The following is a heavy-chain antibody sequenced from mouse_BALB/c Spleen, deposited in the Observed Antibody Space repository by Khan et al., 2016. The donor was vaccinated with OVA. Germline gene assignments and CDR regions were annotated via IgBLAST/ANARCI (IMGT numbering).Heavy chain of an antibody. CDR2: IWGGGTS. Sequence: VQLVQSGPGLVAPSQNLSITCTVSGFSLSDYGVSWIRQPPGKGLEWLGVIWGGGTSYYNSAHKTRLSISKDNSKSQVFLKMSRLQSDDTAMFYCAKGVWSYYDTLDYWGQGTSVTVSS. J-gene: IGHJ4*01. CDR1: GFSLSDYG. CDR3: AKGVWSYYDTLDY. V-gene: IGHV2-6-5*01.